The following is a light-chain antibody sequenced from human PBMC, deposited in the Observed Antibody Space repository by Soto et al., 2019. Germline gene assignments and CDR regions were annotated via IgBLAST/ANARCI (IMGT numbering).Light chain of an antibody. Sequence: ESVVTQSPGTLSLSPGERATLSCRASQSDSSTYLAWYQQKPGQAPRLLIYGVSRRAHGIPDRFSGSGSGTDFTLTISRLEPEDFAVYYCQQYGSSPNTFGPGTKVDIK. J-gene: IGKJ3*01. CDR1: QSDSSTY. CDR2: GVS. V-gene: IGKV3-20*01. CDR3: QQYGSSPNT.